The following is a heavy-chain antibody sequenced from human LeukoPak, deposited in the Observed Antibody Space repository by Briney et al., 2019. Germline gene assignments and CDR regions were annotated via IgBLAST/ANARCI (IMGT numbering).Heavy chain of an antibody. CDR2: IYSGGGT. CDR1: GFIVSNNY. J-gene: IGHJ4*02. Sequence: PGGSLRLSCAASGFIVSNNYMNWVSQAPGKGLEWVSIIYSGGGTYYADSVKGRFTISRDNSKNTLYLQMNSLRADDTAVYYCARGCYSERSGYCPFDYWGPGTLVTVSS. CDR3: ARGCYSERSGYCPFDY. D-gene: IGHD3-22*01. V-gene: IGHV3-53*01.